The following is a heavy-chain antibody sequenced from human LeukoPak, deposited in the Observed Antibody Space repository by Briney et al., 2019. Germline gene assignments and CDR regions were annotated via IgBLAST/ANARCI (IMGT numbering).Heavy chain of an antibody. V-gene: IGHV3-7*01. Sequence: PGGSLRLSCAASGFTFSSYWMSWVRQAPGKGLEWVANIKQDGSEKYYVDSVKGRFTISRDNAKNSLSLQMNSLRAEDTAVYYCARDVAADFWSGYYSDAFDIWGQGTMVTVSS. CDR1: GFTFSSYW. J-gene: IGHJ3*02. D-gene: IGHD3-3*01. CDR2: IKQDGSEK. CDR3: ARDVAADFWSGYYSDAFDI.